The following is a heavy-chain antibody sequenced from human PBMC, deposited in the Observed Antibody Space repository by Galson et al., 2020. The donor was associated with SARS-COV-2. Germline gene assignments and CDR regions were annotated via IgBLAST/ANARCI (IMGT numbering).Heavy chain of an antibody. D-gene: IGHD6-19*01. V-gene: IGHV5-51*01. J-gene: IGHJ6*02. CDR2: IYPGASDT. CDR3: ARHEFKYSSGWYYYYGMDV. CDR1: GYSFTSYW. Sequence: GESLKISCTGSGYSFTSYWIGWVRQMPGKGLEWMGIIYPGASDTRYSPSFQGQVTLSADKSISTAYLQWSSLKASDTAMYYCARHEFKYSSGWYYYYGMDVWGQGTTVTVSS.